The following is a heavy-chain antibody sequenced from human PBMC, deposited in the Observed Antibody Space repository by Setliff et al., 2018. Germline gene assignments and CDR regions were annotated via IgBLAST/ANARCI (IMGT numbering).Heavy chain of an antibody. CDR2: MNPNSGNT. D-gene: IGHD3-3*01. Sequence: ASVKVSCKASGGTFSSYAINWVRQATGQGLEWMGWMNPNSGNTGYAQKFQGRVTMTRNTSISTAYMDLSSLRFEDTAVYYCARAQSWSGGPYYFDNWGQGTLVTAPQ. CDR1: GGTFSSYA. V-gene: IGHV1-8*02. CDR3: ARAQSWSGGPYYFDN. J-gene: IGHJ4*02.